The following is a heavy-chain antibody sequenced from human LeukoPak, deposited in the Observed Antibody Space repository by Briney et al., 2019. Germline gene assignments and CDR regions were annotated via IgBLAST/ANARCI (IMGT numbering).Heavy chain of an antibody. J-gene: IGHJ4*02. Sequence: GGSLRLSCAASGLTFSSHWMHWVRQAPGKGLAWVSSISASGGSTYYADSVMGRFTISRDNSKNTLYLQMNSLRADDTAVYYCVRGATHPDYWGQGTLVTVSS. CDR3: VRGATHPDY. CDR1: GLTFSSHW. V-gene: IGHV3-23*01. CDR2: ISASGGST.